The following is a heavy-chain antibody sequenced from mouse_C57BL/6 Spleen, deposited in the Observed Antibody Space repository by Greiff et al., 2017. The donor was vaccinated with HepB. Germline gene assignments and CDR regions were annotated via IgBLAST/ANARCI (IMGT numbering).Heavy chain of an antibody. D-gene: IGHD2-1*01. V-gene: IGHV3-6*01. CDR3: ASDYYGNYGYYAMDD. J-gene: IGHJ4*01. CDR1: GYSITSGYY. CDR2: ISYDGSN. Sequence: EVKLQESGPGLVKPSQSLSLTCSVTGYSITSGYYWNWIRQFPGNKLEWMGDISYDGSNNYNPTVKNRISITRDTSKNQFFLKLSSVTTEDTATYYCASDYYGNYGYYAMDDWGQGTSVTVSS.